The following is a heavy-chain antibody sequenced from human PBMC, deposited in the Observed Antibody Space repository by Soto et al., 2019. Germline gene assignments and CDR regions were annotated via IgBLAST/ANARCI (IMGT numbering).Heavy chain of an antibody. Sequence: EVQLVESGGGLVQPGGSLRLSCAASGFTFSSYWMSWVRQAPGKGLEWVANIKQDGSEKYYVDSVKGRFTISRDNAKNSLYLQMNSLRAEDTAVYYCARTKALDYGSGTDSPDYWGQVTLVTVAS. J-gene: IGHJ4*02. CDR2: IKQDGSEK. D-gene: IGHD3-10*01. CDR3: ARTKALDYGSGTDSPDY. CDR1: GFTFSSYW. V-gene: IGHV3-7*01.